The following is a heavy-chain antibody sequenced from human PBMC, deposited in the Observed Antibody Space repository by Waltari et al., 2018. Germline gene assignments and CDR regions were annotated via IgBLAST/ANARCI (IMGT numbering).Heavy chain of an antibody. J-gene: IGHJ4*02. CDR1: GLTLRNYW. V-gene: IGHV3-74*01. Sequence: EVQLVESGGAFVQPGGSLRLSCAASGLTLRNYWIHWVRQAPGKGLDGVSVMNGEWVRMTYADSVKGRFTRSRDNAKSTVYLQMSSLRAEDTALYYCVRVDNNGLEPFDYWGQGTLVTVSS. CDR2: MNGEWVRM. D-gene: IGHD1-1*01. CDR3: VRVDNNGLEPFDY.